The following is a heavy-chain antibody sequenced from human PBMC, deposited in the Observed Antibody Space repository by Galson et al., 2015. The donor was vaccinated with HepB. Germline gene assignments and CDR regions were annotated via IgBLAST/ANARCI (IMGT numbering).Heavy chain of an antibody. Sequence: SLRLSCAASGFTFSSYGMHWVRQAPGKGLEWVAVISYDGSNKYYADSVKGRFTISRDNSKNTLYLQMNSLRAEDTAVYYCARDRVRCSGGSCYSEDGVYFDYWGQGTLVTVSS. CDR2: ISYDGSNK. CDR1: GFTFSSYG. J-gene: IGHJ4*02. D-gene: IGHD2-15*01. CDR3: ARDRVRCSGGSCYSEDGVYFDY. V-gene: IGHV3-30*03.